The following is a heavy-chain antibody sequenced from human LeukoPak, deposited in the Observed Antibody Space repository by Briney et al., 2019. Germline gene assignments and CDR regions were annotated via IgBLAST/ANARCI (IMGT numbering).Heavy chain of an antibody. D-gene: IGHD6-13*01. J-gene: IGHJ4*02. CDR3: ARGYSTWHDY. Sequence: GGSLRLSCTASGFSFSTYSMNWVRQAPGKGLGWVSYIVGSSSNIYYADSVKGRFTISRDNAKNTLYLQISSLRAEDTAVYYCARGYSTWHDYWGQGTLVTVSS. CDR1: GFSFSTYS. CDR2: IVGSSSNI. V-gene: IGHV3-48*04.